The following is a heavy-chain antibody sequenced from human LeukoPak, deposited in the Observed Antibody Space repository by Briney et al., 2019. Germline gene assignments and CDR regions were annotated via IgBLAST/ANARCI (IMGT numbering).Heavy chain of an antibody. CDR2: ISSSSLSI. CDR1: GFTVSSNY. J-gene: IGHJ4*02. D-gene: IGHD5-18*01. Sequence: GGSLRLSCAASGFTVSSNYMSWVRQAPGKGLEWVSYISSSSLSIYYADSVKGRFTISRDNARNSLYLQMNSLRAEDTAMYYCARDATPTQLWFRGSFDYWGLGALVTVAS. V-gene: IGHV3-48*01. CDR3: ARDATPTQLWFRGSFDY.